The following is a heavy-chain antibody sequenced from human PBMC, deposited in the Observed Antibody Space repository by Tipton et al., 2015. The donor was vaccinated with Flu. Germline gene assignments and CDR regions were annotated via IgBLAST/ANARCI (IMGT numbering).Heavy chain of an antibody. D-gene: IGHD3-3*01. V-gene: IGHV3-30*01. CDR2: ISYDGSNK. J-gene: IGHJ6*02. CDR3: AREHQLKYYDFWSGYYTHYYYGMDV. CDR1: GFTFSSYA. Sequence: QVQLVQSGGGVVQPGRSLSLSCAASGFTFSSYAMHWVRQAPGKGLEWVAVISYDGSNKYYADSVKGRFTISRDNSKNTLYLQMNSLRAEDTAVYYCAREHQLKYYDFWSGYYTHYYYGMDVWGQGTTVTVSS.